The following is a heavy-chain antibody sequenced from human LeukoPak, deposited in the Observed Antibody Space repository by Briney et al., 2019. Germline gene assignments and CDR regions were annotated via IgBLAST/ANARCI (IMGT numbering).Heavy chain of an antibody. CDR2: FSGSGGST. J-gene: IGHJ4*02. CDR3: ARAKPKNMVRGLIMRRESRYYFDY. CDR1: GFTFSSYW. V-gene: IGHV3-23*01. D-gene: IGHD3-10*01. Sequence: GGSLRLSCAASGFTFSSYWMSWVRQAPGKGLECISGFSGSGGSTYYADSVKGRFTISRDNSKSTLYIQMNSLRAEDTAVYYCARAKPKNMVRGLIMRRESRYYFDYWGQGTLVTVSS.